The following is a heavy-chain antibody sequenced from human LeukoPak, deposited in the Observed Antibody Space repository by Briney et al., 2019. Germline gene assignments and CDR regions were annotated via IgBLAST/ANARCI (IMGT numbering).Heavy chain of an antibody. Sequence: GGSLRLSCAASGFTFSSYRMHWVRQAPGKGLVWVSRINSDGSSTSYADSVKGRFTISRDNAKNTLYLQMNSLRAEDTAVYYCARENTVTGGLAFDIWGQGTMVTVSS. D-gene: IGHD4-17*01. CDR2: INSDGSST. V-gene: IGHV3-74*01. CDR3: ARENTVTGGLAFDI. CDR1: GFTFSSYR. J-gene: IGHJ3*02.